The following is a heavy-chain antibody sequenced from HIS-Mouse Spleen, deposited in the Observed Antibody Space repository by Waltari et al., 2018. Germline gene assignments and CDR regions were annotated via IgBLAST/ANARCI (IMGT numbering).Heavy chain of an antibody. CDR3: AGYNWNYGTDY. V-gene: IGHV4-34*01. D-gene: IGHD1-7*01. J-gene: IGHJ4*02. CDR1: GGSFSGYY. CDR2: INHSGST. Sequence: QVQLQQWGAGLLKPSETLSLTCAVYGGSFSGYYCGWIRPPPGKGLGGIGEINHSGSTNYNPSLKSRVTISVDTSKNQFSLKLSSVTAADTAVYYCAGYNWNYGTDYWGQGTLVTVSS.